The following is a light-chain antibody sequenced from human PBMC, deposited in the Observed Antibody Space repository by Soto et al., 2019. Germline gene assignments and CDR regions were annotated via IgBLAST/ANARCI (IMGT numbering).Light chain of an antibody. J-gene: IGLJ2*01. CDR2: STN. Sequence: QAVVTQEPSFSVSPGGTVTLTCGLSSGSVSTSYYPSWYQQTPGQAPRTLIYSTNTRSSGVPDRFSGSILGNKAALTITGAQADDESDYYCVLYMCSLVVFGGGTKVTVL. V-gene: IGLV8-61*01. CDR1: SGSVSTSYY. CDR3: VLYMCSLVV.